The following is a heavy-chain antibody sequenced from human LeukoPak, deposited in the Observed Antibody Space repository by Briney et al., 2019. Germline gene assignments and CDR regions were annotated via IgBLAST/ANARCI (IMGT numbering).Heavy chain of an antibody. Sequence: ASVKVSCKASGYTFTSYDINWVRQATGQGLEWMGWMNPNSGNTGYAQKFQGRVTMTRNTSISTAYMELSSLRSEDTAVYYCARGLPYSSSPSAAGRRFDPWGQGTLVTVSS. CDR2: MNPNSGNT. J-gene: IGHJ5*02. V-gene: IGHV1-8*01. CDR1: GYTFTSYD. CDR3: ARGLPYSSSPSAAGRRFDP. D-gene: IGHD6-13*01.